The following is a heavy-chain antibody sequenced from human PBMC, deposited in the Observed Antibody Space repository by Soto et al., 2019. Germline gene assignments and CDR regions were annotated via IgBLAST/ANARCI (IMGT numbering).Heavy chain of an antibody. J-gene: IGHJ5*02. D-gene: IGHD3-10*01. CDR1: GGSISTYY. CDR2: VYHSGTT. Sequence: SETLSLTCTVSGGSISTYYWTWIRQSPGKGPEWIGYVYHSGTTNYNPSLESRVTMSLDTSKNQFSLKTEDTAVYYCTIPRGPMIRSWGQGTLVTVSS. V-gene: IGHV4-59*03. CDR3: PMIRS.